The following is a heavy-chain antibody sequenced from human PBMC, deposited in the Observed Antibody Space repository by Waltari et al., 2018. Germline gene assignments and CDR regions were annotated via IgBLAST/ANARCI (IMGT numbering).Heavy chain of an antibody. V-gene: IGHV4-30-2*01. D-gene: IGHD2-2*01. CDR3: ARNQLGGGGYYFDY. CDR1: GGSISSGGYS. CDR2: IYHSGST. J-gene: IGHJ4*02. Sequence: QLQLQGSGSGLVKPSQTLSLTCAVSGGSISSGGYSWSWIRQPPGKGLEWIGYIYHSGSTYYNPSLKSRVTISVDRSKNQFSLKLSSVTAADTAVYYCARNQLGGGGYYFDYWGQGTLVTVSS.